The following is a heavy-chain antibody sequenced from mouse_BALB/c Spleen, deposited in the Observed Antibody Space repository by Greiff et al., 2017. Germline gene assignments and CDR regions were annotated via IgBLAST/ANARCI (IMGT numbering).Heavy chain of an antibody. J-gene: IGHJ2*01. V-gene: IGHV8-11*01. CDR3: ARIRDGYDFDY. D-gene: IGHD2-2*01. CDR1: GFSLSTYGIG. CDR2: IWWNDNK. Sequence: QVTLKVSGPGILQPSQTLSLTCSFSGFSLSTYGIGVGWIRQPSGKGLEWLAHIWWNDNKYYNTALKSRLTISKDTPNNQVFLKIASVDTADTATYYCARIRDGYDFDYWGQGTTLTVSS.